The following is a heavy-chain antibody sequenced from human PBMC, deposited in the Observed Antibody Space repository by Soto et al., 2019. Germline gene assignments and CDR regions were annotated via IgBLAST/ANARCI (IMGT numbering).Heavy chain of an antibody. CDR2: INIGNGNT. CDR3: AREPLCGGKCYDNYFDP. V-gene: IGHV1-3*04. CDR1: GYRFIYYP. Sequence: QVQLVQSGAEVKRPGASVKISCKASGYRFIYYPIHWVRQAPGQGLEWMGWINIGNGNTQYSQNFQVRVTITSDTSATTVDMELSSLKSEDTAVYYCAREPLCGGKCYDNYFDPWGQGTLVIVSS. D-gene: IGHD2-21*01. J-gene: IGHJ5*02.